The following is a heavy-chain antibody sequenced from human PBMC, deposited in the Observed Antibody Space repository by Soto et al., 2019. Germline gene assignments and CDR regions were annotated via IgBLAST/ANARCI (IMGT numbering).Heavy chain of an antibody. CDR1: GGSFSGYS. V-gene: IGHV4-34*01. CDR2: INHSGTT. CDR3: ARARFDSWSHIYYGLDV. J-gene: IGHJ6*02. Sequence: PXAILSLTCAVYGGSFSGYSWTWLRQPPGKGLEWIGEINHSGTTYYNPALNSRVTMSADTSKNQFSLRMTSVTAADTAVYYCARARFDSWSHIYYGLDVWGQGTTVTVSS. D-gene: IGHD3-3*01.